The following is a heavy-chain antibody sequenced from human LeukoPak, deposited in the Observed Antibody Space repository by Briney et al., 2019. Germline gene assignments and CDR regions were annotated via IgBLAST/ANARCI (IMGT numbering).Heavy chain of an antibody. CDR1: GYTFTDYF. CDR3: ARPLRVTMIRGAAFRASSDFDP. Sequence: ASVKVSCKASGYTFTDYFMNWVRQAPGQGLEWMGWINPNTGGTKYAQRFQDRVTMTRDTSISTAYMEVSRLRYDDTAVYYCARPLRVTMIRGAAFRASSDFDPWGQGTLVTVSS. D-gene: IGHD3-10*01. V-gene: IGHV1-2*02. J-gene: IGHJ5*02. CDR2: INPNTGGT.